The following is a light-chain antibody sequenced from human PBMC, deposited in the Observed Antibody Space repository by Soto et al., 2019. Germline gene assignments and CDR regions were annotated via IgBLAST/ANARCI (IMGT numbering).Light chain of an antibody. CDR2: AAS. CDR3: LQQYDCPWK. J-gene: IGKJ1*01. V-gene: IGKV1-6*01. Sequence: ALQMTQSPSSLSASVGDSVTITCRASQGVSDDVGWYLQNPGKAPKFLMFAASSFQSGVPSRFGVVGSGTDFTLTITSLQPEDCGMSDGLQQYDCPWKFGKGTMVEI. CDR1: QGVSDD.